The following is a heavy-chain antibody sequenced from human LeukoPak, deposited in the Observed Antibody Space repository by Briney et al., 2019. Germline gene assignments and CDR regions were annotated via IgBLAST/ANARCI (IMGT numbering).Heavy chain of an antibody. CDR2: IRKKVNTYAT. J-gene: IGHJ5*02. Sequence: SGGSLRLSCIASGFTFSGSAMHWVRQAPGKGLEWGGRIRKKVNTYATVYAASVKGRFTFSRDDSKNTAYLQMNSLKIEDTAVYYCTRGGNYERGPWFDPWGQGTLVTVSS. D-gene: IGHD1-7*01. V-gene: IGHV3-73*01. CDR3: TRGGNYERGPWFDP. CDR1: GFTFSGSA.